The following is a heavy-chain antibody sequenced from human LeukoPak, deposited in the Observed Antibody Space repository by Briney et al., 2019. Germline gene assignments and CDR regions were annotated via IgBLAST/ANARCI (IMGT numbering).Heavy chain of an antibody. CDR2: INHSGST. J-gene: IGHJ4*02. Sequence: SETLSLTCAVYGGSFCGYYWSWIRQPPGKGLEWIGEINHSGSTNYNPSLKRRVTISVDTSKNQFSLKLSSVTAADTAVYYCASLDGQQLVVWGQGTLVTVSS. CDR1: GGSFCGYY. CDR3: ASLDGQQLVV. D-gene: IGHD6-13*01. V-gene: IGHV4-34*01.